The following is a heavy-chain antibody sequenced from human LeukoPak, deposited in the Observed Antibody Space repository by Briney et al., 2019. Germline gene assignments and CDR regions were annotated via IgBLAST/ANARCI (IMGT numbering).Heavy chain of an antibody. CDR2: ITGSGDDT. D-gene: IGHD6-19*01. CDR1: GFSFRSYA. Sequence: GGSLRLSCEASGFSFRSYAMGWVRQAPGKGLEWVASITGSGDDTYHEDSVKGRFTISRDNAKNSLYLQMNSLRAEDTAVYYCARDLSRWLVQELFDYWGQGTLVTVSS. J-gene: IGHJ4*02. V-gene: IGHV3-23*01. CDR3: ARDLSRWLVQELFDY.